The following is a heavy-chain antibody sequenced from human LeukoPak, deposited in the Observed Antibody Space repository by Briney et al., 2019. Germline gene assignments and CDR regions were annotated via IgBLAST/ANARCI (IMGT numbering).Heavy chain of an antibody. CDR2: IIPIFGTA. V-gene: IGHV1-69*05. Sequence: ASVKVSCKASGGTFSSYAISWVRQAPGQGLEWMGGIIPIFGTANYAQKFQGRVTITTDESTSTAYMELSSLRSEDTAVYYCARATLTIFGVVSGFDYWGQGTLVTVSS. J-gene: IGHJ4*02. CDR3: ARATLTIFGVVSGFDY. D-gene: IGHD3-3*01. CDR1: GGTFSSYA.